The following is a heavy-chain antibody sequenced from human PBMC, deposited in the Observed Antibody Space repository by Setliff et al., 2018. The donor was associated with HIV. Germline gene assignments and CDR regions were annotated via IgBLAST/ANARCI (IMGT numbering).Heavy chain of an antibody. Sequence: PSETLSLTCTVSSGSISSHYYWTWIRQPPGKGLEWIGYISHTGNISYNPSLKSRVTISLDTSKKQFSLKLSSLTAADTAVYYCAREVILRVCGDYAQYHYYMDVWGKGTTVTVSS. CDR2: ISHTGNI. D-gene: IGHD4-17*01. CDR3: AREVILRVCGDYAQYHYYMDV. J-gene: IGHJ6*03. CDR1: SGSISSHYY. V-gene: IGHV4-59*12.